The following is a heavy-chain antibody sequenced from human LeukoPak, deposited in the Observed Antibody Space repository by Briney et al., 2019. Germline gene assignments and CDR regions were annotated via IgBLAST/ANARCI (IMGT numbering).Heavy chain of an antibody. V-gene: IGHV4-39*01. CDR1: GGSISSSSYY. CDR2: IYYSGST. D-gene: IGHD1-26*01. J-gene: IGHJ4*02. CDR3: ARLYSGSYGFDY. Sequence: SETLSLTCTVSGGSISSSSYYWRWIRQPPGKGLEWIGSIYYSGSTYYNPPLKSRVPISVDTSKNQFSLKLSSVTAADTAVYYCARLYSGSYGFDYWGQGTLVTVSS.